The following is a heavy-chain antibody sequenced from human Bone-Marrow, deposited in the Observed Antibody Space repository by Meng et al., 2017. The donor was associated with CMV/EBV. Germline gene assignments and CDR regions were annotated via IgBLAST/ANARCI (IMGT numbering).Heavy chain of an antibody. J-gene: IGHJ4*02. D-gene: IGHD3-3*01. CDR3: AHTTIFGVVIDY. Sequence: LQHPGPRLVTPTQTLTLTCTFDGSSFCTSVGGWGWFGQPPGEALQWLALIYWDNDKRYSPSLKSRLTITKDTSKNQVVLTMTNMDPVDTATYYCAHTTIFGVVIDYWGQGTLVTVSS. V-gene: IGHV2-5*02. CDR1: GSSFCTSVGG. CDR2: IYWDNDK.